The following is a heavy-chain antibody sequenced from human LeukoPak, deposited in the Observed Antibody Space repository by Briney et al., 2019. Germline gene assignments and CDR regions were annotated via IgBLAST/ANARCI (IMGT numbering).Heavy chain of an antibody. CDR1: GGSISSSSYY. Sequence: PSETLSLTCTVSGGSISSSSYYWGWIRQPPGKGLEWIGEIYHSGSTNYNPSLKSRVTISVDKSKNQFSLKLSSVTAADTAVYYCARRIAATPYYYYMDVWGKGTTVTVSS. CDR3: ARRIAATPYYYYMDV. V-gene: IGHV4-39*07. CDR2: IYHSGST. J-gene: IGHJ6*03. D-gene: IGHD6-13*01.